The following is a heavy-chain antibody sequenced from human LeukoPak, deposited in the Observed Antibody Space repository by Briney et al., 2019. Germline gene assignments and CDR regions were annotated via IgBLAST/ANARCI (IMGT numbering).Heavy chain of an antibody. CDR3: ARDPYGAAAGTFWFDP. CDR2: ISSSGSTI. CDR1: GFTFSDYY. V-gene: IGHV3-11*01. D-gene: IGHD6-13*01. J-gene: IGHJ5*02. Sequence: GGSLRLSCAASGFTFSDYYMSWIRQAPGKGLEWVSYISSSGSTIYYADSVKGRFTISRDNAKNSLYLQMNSLRAEDTAVYYCARDPYGAAAGTFWFDPWGQGTLVTVSS.